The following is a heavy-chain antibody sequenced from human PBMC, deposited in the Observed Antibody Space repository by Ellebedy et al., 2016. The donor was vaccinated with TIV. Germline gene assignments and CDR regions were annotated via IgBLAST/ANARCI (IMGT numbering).Heavy chain of an antibody. Sequence: AASVKVSCKASGYTFTSYGISWVRQAPGQGLEWMGWISAYNGNTNYAQKLQGRVTMTTDTSTSTAYMELRSLRSDDTAVYYCARELSGDGWPTYYYYGMDVWGQGTTVTVSS. J-gene: IGHJ6*02. CDR1: GYTFTSYG. CDR2: ISAYNGNT. CDR3: ARELSGDGWPTYYYYGMDV. V-gene: IGHV1-18*01. D-gene: IGHD5-24*01.